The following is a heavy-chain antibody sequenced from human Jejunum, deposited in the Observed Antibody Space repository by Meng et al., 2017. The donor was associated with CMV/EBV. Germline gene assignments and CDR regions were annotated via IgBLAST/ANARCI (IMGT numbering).Heavy chain of an antibody. CDR3: TREGVY. V-gene: IGHV4-4*07. Sequence: QGHLQESGPGLVKPSDTLSLTCSVSGVSVSNYYWSWIRQPAEVGLEWLGRKSISGTTDYSPSVKSRVTMSIDTSKNTFSLTLTSVTAADTAIYYCTREGVYWGRGILVTVSS. CDR1: GVSVSNYY. J-gene: IGHJ4*02. D-gene: IGHD3-10*01. CDR2: KSISGTT.